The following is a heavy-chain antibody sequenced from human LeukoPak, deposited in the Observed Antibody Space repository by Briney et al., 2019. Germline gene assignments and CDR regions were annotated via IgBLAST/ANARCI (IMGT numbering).Heavy chain of an antibody. CDR1: GFTFSSYW. D-gene: IGHD4-23*01. CDR2: INSDGSRT. CDR3: ARWHWVYYMDV. J-gene: IGHJ6*03. Sequence: GGSLRLSCAASGFTFSSYWMHWVRQAPGKGLVWVSRINSDGSRTSYADSVKGRFTISRDNAKNTLYLQMNSLRAEDTAVYYCARWHWVYYMDVWGKGITVTISS. V-gene: IGHV3-74*01.